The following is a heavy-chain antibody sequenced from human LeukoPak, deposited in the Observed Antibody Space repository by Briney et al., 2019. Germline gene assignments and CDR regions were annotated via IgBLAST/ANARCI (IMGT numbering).Heavy chain of an antibody. CDR2: IYTSGST. Sequence: PSETLSLTCTVSGGSISSYYWSWLRQPAGKGLEWFGRIYTSGSTNYNPSLKSRVAMSVDTSKNQFSLKLSSVTAADTAVYYCARETYDIQYFQHWGQGTLVTVSS. CDR1: GGSISSYY. D-gene: IGHD3-16*01. J-gene: IGHJ1*01. CDR3: ARETYDIQYFQH. V-gene: IGHV4-4*07.